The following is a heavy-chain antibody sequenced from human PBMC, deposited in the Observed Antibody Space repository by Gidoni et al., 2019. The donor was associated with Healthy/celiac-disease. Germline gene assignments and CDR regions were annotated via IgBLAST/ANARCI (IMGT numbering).Heavy chain of an antibody. CDR3: ARGDYYGSGSYDY. J-gene: IGHJ4*02. D-gene: IGHD3-10*01. CDR2: IYYSGST. V-gene: IGHV4-59*01. CDR1: GCSISSYY. Sequence: QVQLQESGPGLVKPSETLSLTCTVSGCSISSYYWSWIRQPPGKGLEWIGYIYYSGSTNYNPSLKSRVTISVDTSKNQFSLKLSSVTAADTAVYYCARGDYYGSGSYDYWGQGTLVTVSS.